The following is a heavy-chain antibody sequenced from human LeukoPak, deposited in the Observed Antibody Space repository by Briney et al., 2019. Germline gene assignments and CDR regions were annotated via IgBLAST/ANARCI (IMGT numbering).Heavy chain of an antibody. J-gene: IGHJ4*02. CDR2: IYPGDSDT. D-gene: IGHD6-13*01. CDR3: ARTYSSTRGWIDY. Sequence: GESLKISCKGSGYSFTSYWIGWVRQMPGKGLEWMGVIYPGDSDTRYSPSFQGQVTISADKSIGTAYLQWSSLKASDTAMYYCARTYSSTRGWIDYWGQGTLVTVSS. V-gene: IGHV5-51*01. CDR1: GYSFTSYW.